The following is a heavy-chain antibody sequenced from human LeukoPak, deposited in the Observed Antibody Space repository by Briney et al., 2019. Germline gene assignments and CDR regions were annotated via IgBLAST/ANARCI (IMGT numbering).Heavy chain of an antibody. CDR2: ISGSGGST. V-gene: IGHV3-23*01. D-gene: IGHD1-7*01. CDR1: GLTFIGYA. CDR3: AKVFPNYLTGTQGYYFDY. Sequence: GGSLRLSCVVSGLTFIGYAMSWVRQAPGKGLEWVSTISGSGGSTYYTDSVKGRFTISRDNSKNTLYLQMNSLRAEDTAVYYCAKVFPNYLTGTQGYYFDYWGQGTLVTVSS. J-gene: IGHJ4*02.